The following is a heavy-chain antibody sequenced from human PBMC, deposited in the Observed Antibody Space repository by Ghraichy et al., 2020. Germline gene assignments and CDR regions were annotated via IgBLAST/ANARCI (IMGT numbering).Heavy chain of an antibody. CDR3: ARDCRDGYKDI. J-gene: IGHJ3*02. CDR2: INPNSGGT. CDR1: GYPFTDYY. Sequence: ASVKVSCTVSGYPFTDYYLHWVRQAPGQGLEWMAWINPNSGGTNYTQKFQGRVTLTRDTSISTAYMELIRLTSDDTAVYYCARDCRDGYKDIWGQGTMVIVSS. D-gene: IGHD5-24*01. V-gene: IGHV1-2*02.